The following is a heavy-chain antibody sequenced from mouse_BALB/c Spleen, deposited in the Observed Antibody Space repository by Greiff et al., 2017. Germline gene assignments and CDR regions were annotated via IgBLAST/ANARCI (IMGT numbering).Heavy chain of an antibody. V-gene: IGHV5-17*02. J-gene: IGHJ4*01. Sequence: EVKLVESGGGLVQPGGSRKLSCAASGFTFSSFGMHWVRQAPEKGLEWVAYISSGSSTIYYADTVKGRFTISRDNPKNTLFLQMTSLRSEDTAMYYCAREADYYAMDYWGQGTSVTVSS. CDR1: GFTFSSFG. CDR2: ISSGSSTI. CDR3: AREADYYAMDY.